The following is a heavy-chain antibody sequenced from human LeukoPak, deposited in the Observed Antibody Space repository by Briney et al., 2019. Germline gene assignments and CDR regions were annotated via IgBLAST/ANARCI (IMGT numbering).Heavy chain of an antibody. V-gene: IGHV4-34*01. CDR2: INHSGST. CDR3: ASVYDSSGYYPF. J-gene: IGHJ4*02. D-gene: IGHD3-22*01. Sequence: SETLSLTCAVYGGSFSGYYWSWIRQPPGKGLEWIGEINHSGSTNYNPSLMSRVTISVDTSKNQFSLKLSSVTAADTAVYYCASVYDSSGYYPFWGQGTLVTVSS. CDR1: GGSFSGYY.